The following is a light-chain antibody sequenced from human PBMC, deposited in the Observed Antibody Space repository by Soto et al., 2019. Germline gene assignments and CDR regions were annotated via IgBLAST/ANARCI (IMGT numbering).Light chain of an antibody. V-gene: IGKV1-5*01. J-gene: IGKJ1*01. CDR1: QSISNW. CDR3: QQYNSEW. CDR2: HAT. Sequence: DIQMTQSTSTLPASVGDRVTITCRGSQSISNWLAWYQQKPATAPKVLIYHATNLQTGGPSRFSGSGSGTEFPHTISSLEADAVGTYHCQQYNSEWFGQGTKVEIK.